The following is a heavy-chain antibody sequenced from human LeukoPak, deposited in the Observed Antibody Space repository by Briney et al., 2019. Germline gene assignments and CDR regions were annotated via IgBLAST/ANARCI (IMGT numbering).Heavy chain of an antibody. J-gene: IGHJ3*02. CDR1: GGTFSSYA. CDR3: ARDAGYCSSTSCQDDAFDI. Sequence: ASVKVSCKASGGTFSSYAISWVRQAPGQGLEWMGGIIPIFGTAKYAQKFQGRVTITADDYTSTAYMELSSLRSEDTAVYYCARDAGYCSSTSCQDDAFDIWGQGTMVTVSS. CDR2: IIPIFGTA. D-gene: IGHD2-2*01. V-gene: IGHV1-69*13.